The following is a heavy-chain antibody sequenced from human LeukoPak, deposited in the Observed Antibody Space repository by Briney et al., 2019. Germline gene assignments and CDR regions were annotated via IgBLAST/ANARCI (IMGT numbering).Heavy chain of an antibody. Sequence: GASVKVSCKASGGTFSSYAISWVRQAPGQELEWMGGIIPIFGTANYAQKFQGRVTITADESTSTAYMELSSLRSEDKAVYYCARSIAVPLLHNWFDPWGQGTLVTVSS. V-gene: IGHV1-69*13. CDR1: GGTFSSYA. CDR2: IIPIFGTA. D-gene: IGHD6-6*01. J-gene: IGHJ5*02. CDR3: ARSIAVPLLHNWFDP.